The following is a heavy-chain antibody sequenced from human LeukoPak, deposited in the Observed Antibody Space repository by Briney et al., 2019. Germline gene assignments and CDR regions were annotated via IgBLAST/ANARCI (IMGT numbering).Heavy chain of an antibody. CDR3: ARVLVYGSGSCGH. CDR2: INGEGGT. CDR1: GFTFSNYW. V-gene: IGHV3-74*01. Sequence: GGSLRLSCAASGFTFSNYWMQWVRQAPGKGLVWVSRINGEGGTSYADSVKGRFTISRDNAKNTVHLQMNSLRAEDTAVYYCARVLVYGSGSCGHWGQGTLVTVSS. D-gene: IGHD3-10*01. J-gene: IGHJ4*02.